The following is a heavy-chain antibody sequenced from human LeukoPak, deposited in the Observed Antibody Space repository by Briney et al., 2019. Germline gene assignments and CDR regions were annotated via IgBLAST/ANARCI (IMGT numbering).Heavy chain of an antibody. CDR2: IIPIFGTA. D-gene: IGHD4-17*01. CDR1: GGTFSSYA. CDR3: ARDQDYGNWFDP. V-gene: IGHV1-69*05. Sequence: SVKVSCKASGGTFSSYAISWVRQAPGQGLEWMGGIIPIFGTANYAQKFQGRVTITTDESTSTAYMELSSLRSEDTAVYYCARDQDYGNWFDPWGQGTLVTVSS. J-gene: IGHJ5*02.